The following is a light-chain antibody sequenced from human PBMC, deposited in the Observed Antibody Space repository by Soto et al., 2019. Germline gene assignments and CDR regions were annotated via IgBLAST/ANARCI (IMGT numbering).Light chain of an antibody. CDR2: GAS. CDR1: QSVSSN. V-gene: IGKV3-15*01. CDR3: QQYNNWPPWT. J-gene: IGKJ1*01. Sequence: EIVMTQSPATLSVSPGERATLSYRASQSVSSNLAWYQQKPGQDPRLLSYGASTRATGIPARLSGSGSGKEFTLTISSLQSEDFAVYYCQQYNNWPPWTFGEGTKVEIK.